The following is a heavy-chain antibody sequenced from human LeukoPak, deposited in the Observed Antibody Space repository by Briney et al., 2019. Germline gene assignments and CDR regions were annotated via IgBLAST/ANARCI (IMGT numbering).Heavy chain of an antibody. V-gene: IGHV3-23*01. CDR1: EFTFSNYA. CDR3: AKWGDYDILTGYYVPDY. CDR2: ITGSDGTT. J-gene: IGHJ4*02. D-gene: IGHD3-9*01. Sequence: GTSLRLSCVASEFTFSNYAMRWVRQAPGKRLEWVSVITGSDGTTYYADSVKGRFTISRDNSKNTLYLQVNSLRAEDTAVYYCAKWGDYDILTGYYVPDYWGQGTLVTVSS.